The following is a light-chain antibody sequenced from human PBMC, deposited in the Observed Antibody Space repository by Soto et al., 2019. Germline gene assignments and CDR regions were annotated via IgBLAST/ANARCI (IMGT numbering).Light chain of an antibody. CDR2: DAS. V-gene: IGKV1D-13*01. CDR1: QGIGRA. Sequence: AIHLTQSPSSLSATVGDRVTITCRASQGIGRAFAWYQQKPGKAPKLLIYDASSLESGVLSRFSGSGYVTDFTLTITSLQHEYFATYYCQQFSNYPLTFGGGTKVEIK. CDR3: QQFSNYPLT. J-gene: IGKJ4*01.